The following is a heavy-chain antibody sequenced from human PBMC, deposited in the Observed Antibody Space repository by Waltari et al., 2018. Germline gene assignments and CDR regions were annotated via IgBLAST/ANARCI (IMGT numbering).Heavy chain of an antibody. Sequence: QLQLQESGPGLVKPSETLSLTCTVSGGSIRSSSYYWGWIRPPPGKGLEWIGSIYHSGSTYYNPSLKSRVTISVDTSKNQFSLKLSSVTAADTAVYYCARAHSGYDSWSYYYYGMDVWGQGTTVTVSS. V-gene: IGHV4-39*07. CDR3: ARAHSGYDSWSYYYYGMDV. J-gene: IGHJ6*02. CDR1: GGSIRSSSYY. CDR2: IYHSGST. D-gene: IGHD5-12*01.